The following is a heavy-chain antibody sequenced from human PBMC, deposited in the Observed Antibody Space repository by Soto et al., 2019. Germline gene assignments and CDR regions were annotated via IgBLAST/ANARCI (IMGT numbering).Heavy chain of an antibody. Sequence: PGESLKISCKVSGYSFTTYWIGWVRQMPGKGLEWMGVIYPGDSDTRYSPSSQGQVTISADKSISTAYLQWRSLKASDTAIYYCARTYTMVDAFDIWGQGPMVTV. V-gene: IGHV5-51*01. J-gene: IGHJ3*02. CDR1: GYSFTTYW. CDR2: IYPGDSDT. CDR3: ARTYTMVDAFDI. D-gene: IGHD3-10*01.